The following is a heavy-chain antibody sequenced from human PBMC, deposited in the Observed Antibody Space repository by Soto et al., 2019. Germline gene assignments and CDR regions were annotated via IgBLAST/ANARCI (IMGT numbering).Heavy chain of an antibody. V-gene: IGHV3-23*01. Sequence: EVQMLESGGGLVQPGGSLRLSCAASGFTFISSAMNWVRQAPGEGLEWVSSISNSGGTTSYADSVKGRFTISRDNSKNTLYLQMNRLRAADTAVYYCAKGSRGAYYYCMDVWGKGTTVTVSS. CDR3: AKGSRGAYYYCMDV. CDR2: ISNSGGTT. J-gene: IGHJ6*03. CDR1: GFTFISSA. D-gene: IGHD1-1*01.